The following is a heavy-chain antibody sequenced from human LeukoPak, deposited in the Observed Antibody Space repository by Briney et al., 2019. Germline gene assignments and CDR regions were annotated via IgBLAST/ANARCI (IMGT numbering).Heavy chain of an antibody. CDR2: ISSSSSTI. Sequence: GGSLRLSCAASGFTFSSYSMNWVRQAPGKGLEWVSSISSSSSTIYYADSVKGRFTISRDNAKNSLYLQMNSLRAEDTAVYYCARGGSGKSFDYWGQGTLVTVSS. D-gene: IGHD2-15*01. CDR3: ARGGSGKSFDY. CDR1: GFTFSSYS. J-gene: IGHJ4*02. V-gene: IGHV3-48*01.